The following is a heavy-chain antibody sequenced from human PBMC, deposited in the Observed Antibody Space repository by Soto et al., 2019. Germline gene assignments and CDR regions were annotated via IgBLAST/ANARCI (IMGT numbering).Heavy chain of an antibody. Sequence: QVQLVQSGAEVKKPGTSVKVSCKASGYTFTSYAMHWVRQAPGQRLEWMGWINAGNGNTKYSQKFQGRVTITRDTSASTAYMELSSLRSEDTAVYYCARGYGGPIGWFDPWGQGTLVTVSS. CDR3: ARGYGGPIGWFDP. J-gene: IGHJ5*02. V-gene: IGHV1-3*01. CDR2: INAGNGNT. CDR1: GYTFTSYA. D-gene: IGHD1-26*01.